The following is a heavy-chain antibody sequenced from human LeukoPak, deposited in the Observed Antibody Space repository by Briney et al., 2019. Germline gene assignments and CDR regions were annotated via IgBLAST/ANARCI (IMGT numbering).Heavy chain of an antibody. CDR2: ISGSGGST. CDR3: AKTLDYGDYYFDY. Sequence: PGGSLRLSCAASGFTFSNYAMNWVRQAPGKGLEWVSTISGSGGSTYYADSVKGRFTISRDNSRKTLYLQMNTLRAEDTAVYYCAKTLDYGDYYFDYWGQGTLVTVSS. V-gene: IGHV3-23*01. D-gene: IGHD4-17*01. J-gene: IGHJ4*02. CDR1: GFTFSNYA.